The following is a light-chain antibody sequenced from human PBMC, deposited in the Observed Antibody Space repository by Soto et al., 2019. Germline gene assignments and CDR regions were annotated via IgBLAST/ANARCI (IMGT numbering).Light chain of an antibody. CDR3: QEYNNWPPN. V-gene: IGKV3D-15*01. J-gene: IGKJ5*01. CDR2: DSS. Sequence: TQSPATLSVTPGDRATLSCMPSQIVSTHFAWYHQKPARASILVIFDSSTKATGVPASISDSGSETEFTLTVSSLQSEDIAVYFWQEYNNWPPNFGQGTRLEIK. CDR1: QIVSTH.